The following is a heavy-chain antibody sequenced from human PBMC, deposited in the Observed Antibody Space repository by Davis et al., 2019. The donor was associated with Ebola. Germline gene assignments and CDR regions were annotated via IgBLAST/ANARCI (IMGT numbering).Heavy chain of an antibody. J-gene: IGHJ6*02. Sequence: SQTLSLTCAVYGGSFSGYYWSWIRQPPGKGLEWMGEINHHGITSYNPSLKSRVSMSVDTSKKQFSLKVTSVTAADTAVYYCARGLFWSGLDVWGQGTTVTVS. CDR1: GGSFSGYY. D-gene: IGHD1-1*01. V-gene: IGHV4-34*01. CDR2: INHHGIT. CDR3: ARGLFWSGLDV.